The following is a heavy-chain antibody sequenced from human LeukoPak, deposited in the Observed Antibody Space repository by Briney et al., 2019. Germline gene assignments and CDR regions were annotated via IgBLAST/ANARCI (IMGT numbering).Heavy chain of an antibody. CDR2: INPNSGGT. CDR1: GYTFTGYY. J-gene: IGHJ4*02. D-gene: IGHD2-2*02. CDR3: ARGVRVVPAAITDY. Sequence: ASVKVSCKASGYTFTGYYMHWVRPAPGQGLEWMGWINPNSGGTNYAQKFQGRVTMTRDTSISTAYMELSRLRSDDTAVYYCARGVRVVPAAITDYWGQGTLVTVSS. V-gene: IGHV1-2*02.